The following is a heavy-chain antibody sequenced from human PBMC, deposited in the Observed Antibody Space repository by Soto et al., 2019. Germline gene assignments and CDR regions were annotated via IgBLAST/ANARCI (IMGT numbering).Heavy chain of an antibody. CDR1: GFDFSTYS. D-gene: IGHD2-21*01. J-gene: IGHJ4*02. V-gene: IGHV3-48*04. CDR2: VSMDSDTI. Sequence: GGSLRLSCKASGFDFSTYSMNWVRQAPGKGLEWIAYVSMDSDTIHYADSVKGRFTISRDNTKSSLFLQMNSLGVEDTAVYYCARGGGGGLFEHWGQGVLVTVSS. CDR3: ARGGGGGLFEH.